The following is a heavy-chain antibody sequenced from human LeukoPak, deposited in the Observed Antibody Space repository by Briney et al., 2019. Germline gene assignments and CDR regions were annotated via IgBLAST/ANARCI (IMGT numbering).Heavy chain of an antibody. CDR1: GYSFTDYY. J-gene: IGHJ6*03. CDR2: INPNNGAT. Sequence: ASVKVSCKASGYSFTDYYLHWVREAPGQGLEWMGRINPNNGATNYAQKFQGRVTMTRDTSISTAYMELSRLRSDDTALSYCAKASDYGDYVSVYYYMDVWGKGTTVTVSS. D-gene: IGHD4-17*01. V-gene: IGHV1-2*06. CDR3: AKASDYGDYVSVYYYMDV.